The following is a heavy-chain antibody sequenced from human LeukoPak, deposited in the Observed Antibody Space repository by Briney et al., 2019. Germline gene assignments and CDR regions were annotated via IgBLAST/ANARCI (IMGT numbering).Heavy chain of an antibody. CDR3: AKDGYYDSSPRVDI. Sequence: GGSLRLSCAASGFTFSSYAMSWVRQAPGKGLEWVSTISGSGASTYFADSVKGRFTISRDNSKNTLYLQMNSLRAEDTAVYYCAKDGYYDSSPRVDIWGQGTMVTVSS. CDR2: ISGSGAST. V-gene: IGHV3-23*01. CDR1: GFTFSSYA. J-gene: IGHJ3*02. D-gene: IGHD3-22*01.